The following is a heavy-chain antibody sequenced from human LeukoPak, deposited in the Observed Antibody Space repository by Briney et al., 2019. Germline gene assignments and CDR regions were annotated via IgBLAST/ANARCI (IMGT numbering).Heavy chain of an antibody. CDR3: ARSSTTVVTPGGY. CDR1: GYTFTSYD. J-gene: IGHJ4*02. V-gene: IGHV1-8*01. D-gene: IGHD4-23*01. CDR2: MNPNSGNT. Sequence: GASVKVSCKASGYTFTSYDINWVRQAPGQGLEWMGWMNPNSGNTGYAQKFQGRVTMTRNTSISTVYMELSSLRSEDTAVYYCARSSTTVVTPGGYWGQGTLVTVSS.